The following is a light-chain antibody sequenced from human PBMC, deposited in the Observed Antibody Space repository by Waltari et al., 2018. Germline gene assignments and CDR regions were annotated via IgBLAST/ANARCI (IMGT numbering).Light chain of an antibody. Sequence: QTVVTQEPSLTVSPGGTVTLTCVSSTEAVSSGNTPTWLQQKPGKAPRLRINSASNRHSWPPARFSGSLLEGKAALTLSGVKPDDEADYYCLLSSGGAWVFGGGTKLTVL. J-gene: IGLJ3*02. CDR1: TEAVSSGNT. CDR3: LLSSGGAWV. V-gene: IGLV7-43*01. CDR2: SAS.